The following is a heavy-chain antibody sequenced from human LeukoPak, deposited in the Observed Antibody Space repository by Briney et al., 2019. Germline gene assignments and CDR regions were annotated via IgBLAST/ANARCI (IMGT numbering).Heavy chain of an antibody. Sequence: SVKVSCKAPGGTFSSYAISWVRQAPGQGLEWMGGIIPIFGTANCAQKFQGRVTITADKSTSTAYMELSSLRSEDTAVYYCARDRYYYGSGSYYDYWGQGTLVTVSS. D-gene: IGHD3-10*01. CDR3: ARDRYYYGSGSYYDY. V-gene: IGHV1-69*06. CDR2: IIPIFGTA. CDR1: GGTFSSYA. J-gene: IGHJ4*02.